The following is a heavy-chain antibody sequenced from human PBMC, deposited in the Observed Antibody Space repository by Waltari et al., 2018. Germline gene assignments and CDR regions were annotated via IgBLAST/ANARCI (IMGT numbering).Heavy chain of an antibody. D-gene: IGHD6-19*01. V-gene: IGHV4-38-2*01. Sequence: QVQLQESGPGLVKPSETLSLTCAVSGYSISSGYYWGWIRQPPGKGLEWIGSIYHSGGTYNNPSLKSRVTISVDTSKNQFSLKLSSVTAADTAVYYCARHGPPGIAVAGDAFDIWGQGTMVTVSS. J-gene: IGHJ3*02. CDR2: IYHSGGT. CDR1: GYSISSGYY. CDR3: ARHGPPGIAVAGDAFDI.